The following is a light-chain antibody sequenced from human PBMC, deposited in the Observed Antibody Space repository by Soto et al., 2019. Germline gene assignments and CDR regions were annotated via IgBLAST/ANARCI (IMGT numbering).Light chain of an antibody. J-gene: IGKJ1*01. CDR1: QSVSSN. V-gene: IGKV3-15*01. CDR2: GAS. Sequence: PGCRARLSCRASQSVSSNLAWYQQKPGQAPRLLIYGASTRATGIPARFSGSASGTELTLNISSLEFAAFPVYHSQQYQQRPLTFGQGTKVDIK. CDR3: QQYQQRPLT.